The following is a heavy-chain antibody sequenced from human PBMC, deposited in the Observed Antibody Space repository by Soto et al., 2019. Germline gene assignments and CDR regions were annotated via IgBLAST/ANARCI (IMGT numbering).Heavy chain of an antibody. J-gene: IGHJ4*02. CDR2: IYTSGSA. D-gene: IGHD2-2*01. CDR1: GGSISSYC. CDR3: ARISYCSSTSCYPHFDY. Sequence: PSATLSLTCTVSGGSISSYCGSWIRQPAGKGLEWIGRIYTSGSANYNPSLKSRVTMSVDTSKNQFSLKLSSVTAADTAVYYCARISYCSSTSCYPHFDYWGQGTLVTVSS. V-gene: IGHV4-4*07.